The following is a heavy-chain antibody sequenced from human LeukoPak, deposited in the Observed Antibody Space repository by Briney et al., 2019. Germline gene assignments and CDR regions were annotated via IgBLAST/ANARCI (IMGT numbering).Heavy chain of an antibody. D-gene: IGHD6-19*01. J-gene: IGHJ4*02. Sequence: SETLSLTCTVSGGSFSSSDYYWGWIRQPPGKGLEWIGSIYYSGSTYYNSSLKSRVTISVDTSKNQFSLKLSSVTASDTAIYYCASTKLGYSSGWHWGQGTLVTVSS. CDR1: GGSFSSSDYY. CDR3: ASTKLGYSSGWH. V-gene: IGHV4-39*01. CDR2: IYYSGST.